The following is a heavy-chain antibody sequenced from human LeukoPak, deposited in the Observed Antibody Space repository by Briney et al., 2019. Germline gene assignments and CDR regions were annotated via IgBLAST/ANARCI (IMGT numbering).Heavy chain of an antibody. CDR3: ARNGADILRYYYYYYMDV. D-gene: IGHD1-26*01. Sequence: SETLSLTCTVSGGSISSYYWSWIRQPPGKGLEWIGYIYTSGSTNCNPSLKSRVTISVDTSKNQFSLKLSSVTAADTAVYYCARNGADILRYYYYYYMDVWGKGTTVTVSS. J-gene: IGHJ6*03. CDR2: IYTSGST. CDR1: GGSISSYY. V-gene: IGHV4-4*09.